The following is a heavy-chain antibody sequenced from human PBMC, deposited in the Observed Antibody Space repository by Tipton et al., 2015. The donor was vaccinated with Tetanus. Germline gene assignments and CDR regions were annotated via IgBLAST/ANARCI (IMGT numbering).Heavy chain of an antibody. CDR2: INYYGTT. CDR1: RGSISRDIYN. V-gene: IGHV4-39*01. D-gene: IGHD3-3*01. Sequence: LRLSCTVSRGSISRDIYNWGWIRQPPGRGLQWIGNINYYGTTYYSPSLESRVTMSVDPPKNQFSLHLTSATAADTAVYYCASSHYDFWSGYLNWFDPWGQGTLVTVSS. J-gene: IGHJ5*02. CDR3: ASSHYDFWSGYLNWFDP.